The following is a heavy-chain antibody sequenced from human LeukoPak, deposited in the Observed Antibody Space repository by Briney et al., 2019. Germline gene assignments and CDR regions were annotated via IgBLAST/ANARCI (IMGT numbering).Heavy chain of an antibody. CDR3: AQIAVAGTTDIGY. Sequence: GGSLRLSCAASGFTFSNYLMHWVRQTPGKGLVWVSRINSDGSSTSYADSVKGRFTISRDNAKNTLYLQMNSLRAEDTAVYYCAQIAVAGTTDIGYWGQGTLVTVSS. CDR1: GFTFSNYL. J-gene: IGHJ4*02. V-gene: IGHV3-74*01. D-gene: IGHD6-19*01. CDR2: INSDGSST.